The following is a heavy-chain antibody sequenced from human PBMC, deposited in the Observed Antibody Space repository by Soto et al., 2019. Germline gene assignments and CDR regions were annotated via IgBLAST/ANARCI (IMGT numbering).Heavy chain of an antibody. Sequence: SXTLSLTWAISGDSVSTNSATWDWLRQSPSRGLEWLGKTYYMSKWYNDYAVSVKGRIAINPDTSNNQLSLQLNSVPPDDTAVYYCARLIGNSWLDSWGQGTLVTVSS. CDR1: GDSVSTNSAT. V-gene: IGHV6-1*01. CDR3: ARLIGNSWLDS. J-gene: IGHJ5*01. D-gene: IGHD2-8*01. CDR2: TYYMSKWYN.